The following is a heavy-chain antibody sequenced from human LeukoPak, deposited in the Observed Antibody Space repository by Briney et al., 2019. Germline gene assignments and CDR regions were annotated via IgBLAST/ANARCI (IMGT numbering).Heavy chain of an antibody. D-gene: IGHD3-10*01. V-gene: IGHV3-33*01. CDR2: IWYDGSNK. CDR1: GFTFSSYG. CDR3: ARDYPRELLWFGEPTEFKSGMDV. J-gene: IGHJ6*02. Sequence: GGSLRLSCAASGFTFSSYGMHWVRQAPGKGLEWVAVIWYDGSNKYYADSVKGRFTISRDNSKNTLYLQMNSLRAEDTAVYYCARDYPRELLWFGEPTEFKSGMDVWGQGTTVTVSS.